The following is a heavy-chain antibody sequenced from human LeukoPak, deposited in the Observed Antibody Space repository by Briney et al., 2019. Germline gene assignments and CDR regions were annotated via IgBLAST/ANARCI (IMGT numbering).Heavy chain of an antibody. CDR1: GFTFNSYG. CDR3: AKDTTDSSGYYASLGAFDI. Sequence: GGPLRLSCAASGFTFNSYGMHGVRQAPGKGLEWVAVISYDGSNKYYADSVKGRVTISRDNSKNTLYLQMNSLRAEDTAVYYCAKDTTDSSGYYASLGAFDIWGQGTMVTVSS. J-gene: IGHJ3*02. V-gene: IGHV3-30*18. CDR2: ISYDGSNK. D-gene: IGHD3-22*01.